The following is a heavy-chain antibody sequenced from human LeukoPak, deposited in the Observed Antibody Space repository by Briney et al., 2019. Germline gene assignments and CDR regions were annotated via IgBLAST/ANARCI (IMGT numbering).Heavy chain of an antibody. CDR1: GYTFTSYA. D-gene: IGHD2-2*01. CDR3: ARGHPPIVVVPAAYFDY. V-gene: IGHV7-4-1*02. J-gene: IGHJ4*02. CDR2: INTNTGNP. Sequence: ASVKVSCKASGYTFTSYAMNWVRQAPGQGLEWMGWINTNTGNPTYAQGFTGRFVFSLDTSVSTAYLQISSLKAEDTAVYYCARGHPPIVVVPAAYFDYWGQGTLVTVSS.